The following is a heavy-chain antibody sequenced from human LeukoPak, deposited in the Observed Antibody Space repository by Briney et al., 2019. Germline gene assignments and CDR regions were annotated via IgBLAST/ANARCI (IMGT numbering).Heavy chain of an antibody. CDR2: ISSSGSTI. D-gene: IGHD3-10*01. Sequence: GGSLRLSCAASGFTFSSYEMNWVRQAPGKGLEGVSYISSSGSTIYYADSVKGRFTISRDNAKNSLYLQMNSLRAEDTAVYYCARVLLAYYYGSGSYYNPFHYWGQGTLVTVSS. J-gene: IGHJ4*02. CDR1: GFTFSSYE. CDR3: ARVLLAYYYGSGSYYNPFHY. V-gene: IGHV3-48*03.